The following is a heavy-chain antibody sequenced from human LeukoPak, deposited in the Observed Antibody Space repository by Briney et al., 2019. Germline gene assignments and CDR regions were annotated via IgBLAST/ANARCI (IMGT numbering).Heavy chain of an antibody. CDR3: ARGRFLDAFDI. J-gene: IGHJ3*02. V-gene: IGHV4-59*01. D-gene: IGHD3-3*01. CDR2: IYYSGST. CDR1: GGSISSYY. Sequence: KPSETLSLTCTVSGGSISSYYWSWIRQPPGKGLEWIGYIYYSGSTKYKPSLKSRVTISVDTSKNQFSPKLSSVTAADTAVYYCARGRFLDAFDIWGQGTMVTVSS.